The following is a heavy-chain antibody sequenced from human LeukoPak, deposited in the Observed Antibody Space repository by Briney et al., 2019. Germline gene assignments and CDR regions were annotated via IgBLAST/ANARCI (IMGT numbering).Heavy chain of an antibody. CDR3: ARNNVDTAMEFDY. Sequence: PSETLSLTCTVSGGSISSSSYYWGWHRQPPGRGLEWLGSIYYSGSTYYNPSLKSRVTISVDTSKNQFSLKLSSVTAADTAVYYCARNNVDTAMEFDYWGQGTLVTVSS. CDR1: GGSISSSSYY. D-gene: IGHD5-18*01. V-gene: IGHV4-39*07. J-gene: IGHJ4*02. CDR2: IYYSGST.